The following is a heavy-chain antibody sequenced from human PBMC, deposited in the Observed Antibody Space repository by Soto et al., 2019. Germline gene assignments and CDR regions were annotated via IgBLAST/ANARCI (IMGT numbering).Heavy chain of an antibody. D-gene: IGHD3-22*01. Sequence: PGGSLRLSCAVSGFSFSSHAMSLVRQSPGKGLEWVSSITAGGYSTYYADSVKGRFAISRDNSKNTLYLRMNSLKVEDTAVYYCAKSAPSSSSGYKYYLEYWWQGTLATVSS. V-gene: IGHV3-23*01. CDR1: GFSFSSHA. CDR2: ITAGGYST. J-gene: IGHJ4*01. CDR3: AKSAPSSSSGYKYYLEY.